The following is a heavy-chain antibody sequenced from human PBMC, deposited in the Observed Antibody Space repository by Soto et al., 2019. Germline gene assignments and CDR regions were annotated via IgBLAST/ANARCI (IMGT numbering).Heavy chain of an antibody. CDR2: LSYDGTNK. Sequence: QVQLVESGGGVVKPGRSRRLSCAASGFSFSNCAMHWVRKAPGKGLEWVAVLSYDGTNKYYADSVKGRFTISRDNSKNTLYLQMNSLRAEDTAVYYCAKDLGQYQLLFHDYWGQGTLVTVSS. J-gene: IGHJ4*02. D-gene: IGHD2-2*01. CDR3: AKDLGQYQLLFHDY. CDR1: GFSFSNCA. V-gene: IGHV3-30*18.